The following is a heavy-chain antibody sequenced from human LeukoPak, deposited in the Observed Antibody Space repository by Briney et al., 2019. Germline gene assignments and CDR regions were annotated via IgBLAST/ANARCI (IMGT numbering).Heavy chain of an antibody. CDR3: ARHLNLRWLRLPGWFDP. J-gene: IGHJ5*02. Sequence: SETLSLTCTVSGGSNSSSSYYWGWIRQPPGKGLEWIGEINHSGSTNYNPSLKSRVTIAVDTSKNQFSLKLSSVTAADTAVYYCARHLNLRWLRLPGWFDPWGQGTLVTVSS. CDR2: INHSGST. CDR1: GGSNSSSSYY. V-gene: IGHV4-39*01. D-gene: IGHD5-12*01.